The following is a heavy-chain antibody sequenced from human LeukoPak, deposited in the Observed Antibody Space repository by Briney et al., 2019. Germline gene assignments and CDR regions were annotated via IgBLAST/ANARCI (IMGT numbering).Heavy chain of an antibody. CDR1: GFTFRSHG. J-gene: IGHJ6*02. CDR3: ARSNTVISNYYYGMDV. CDR2: IWYDGSKK. V-gene: IGHV3-33*01. D-gene: IGHD2/OR15-2a*01. Sequence: PGGSLRLSCAASGFTFRSHGMQWVRQAPGNGLEWVAVIWYDGSKKYYADSVKGRFTISRDNSKNTLDLQMSSLRAEDTAEYYCARSNTVISNYYYGMDVWGQGTTVTVSS.